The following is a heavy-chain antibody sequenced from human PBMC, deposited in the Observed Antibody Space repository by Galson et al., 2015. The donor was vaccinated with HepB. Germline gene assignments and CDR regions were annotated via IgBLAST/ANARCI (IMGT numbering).Heavy chain of an antibody. V-gene: IGHV3-74*01. CDR2: IESDGSST. CDR1: GFIFSNYW. CDR3: TRGGCSSTYCPGVSFDY. Sequence: SLRLSCAASGFIFSNYWMHWVRQAPGKGLVWVSRIESDGSSTNYADSVKGRFTISRDNAKNTLYLQMNSLRAEDTAVYYCTRGGCSSTYCPGVSFDYWGQGTLVTVSA. J-gene: IGHJ4*02. D-gene: IGHD2-2*01.